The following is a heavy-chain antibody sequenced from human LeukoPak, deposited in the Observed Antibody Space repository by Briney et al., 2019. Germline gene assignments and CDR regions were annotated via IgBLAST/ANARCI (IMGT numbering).Heavy chain of an antibody. D-gene: IGHD5-12*01. CDR3: ARDNSLGDSAWWFDP. CDR1: GYTFTNYD. V-gene: IGHV1-8*03. CDR2: MNPYSGNT. J-gene: IGHJ5*02. Sequence: ASVKVSCKASGYTFTNYDIHWVRQATGQGLEWMGWMNPYSGNTGYAQNFQGRITITRNTSISTAYMELSSLRSEDTAVYYCARDNSLGDSAWWFDPWGQGTLVTVSS.